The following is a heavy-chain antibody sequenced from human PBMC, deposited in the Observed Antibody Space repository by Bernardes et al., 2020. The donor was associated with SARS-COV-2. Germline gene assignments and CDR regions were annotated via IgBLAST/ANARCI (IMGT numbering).Heavy chain of an antibody. CDR1: GVAFSGYY. Sequence: SETLSLTCAVYGVAFSGYYWSWIRHSAGNGLEWIGEINQCGSTNYNPSLKSRVTFSVDTSKDQFSLNLRSLTAADTAVYYCARGTDSVNMILVVIGFTVYFDYWGQGTLVIVSS. V-gene: IGHV4-34*01. J-gene: IGHJ4*02. D-gene: IGHD3-22*01. CDR3: ARGTDSVNMILVVIGFTVYFDY. CDR2: INQCGST.